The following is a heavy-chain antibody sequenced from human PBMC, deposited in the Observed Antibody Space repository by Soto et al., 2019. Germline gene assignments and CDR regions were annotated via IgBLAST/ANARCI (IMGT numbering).Heavy chain of an antibody. Sequence: QLQLQESGSGLVKPSQTLSLTCAVSGGSISSGGYSWSWIRQPPGKGLEWIGYIYHSVSTYYNPSLQRRGTIAVDRSQTHFSLTLRSVTAADTAVSYCARVPDYWGQGTLVTVSS. V-gene: IGHV4-30-2*01. J-gene: IGHJ4*02. CDR1: GGSISSGGYS. CDR2: IYHSVST. CDR3: ARVPDY.